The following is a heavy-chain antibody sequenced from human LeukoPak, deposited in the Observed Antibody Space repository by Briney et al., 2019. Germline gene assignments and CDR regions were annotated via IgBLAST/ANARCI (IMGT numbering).Heavy chain of an antibody. D-gene: IGHD6-19*01. CDR3: TKDSIQWLGFLDY. Sequence: PGGSLRLSCAASGFTFSSYAMSWVRQAPGKGLEWVSAISGSGGSTYYADSVKGRFTISRDNSKNTLYLQMNSLRAEDTAVYYCTKDSIQWLGFLDYWGQGTLVTVSS. V-gene: IGHV3-23*01. J-gene: IGHJ4*02. CDR1: GFTFSSYA. CDR2: ISGSGGST.